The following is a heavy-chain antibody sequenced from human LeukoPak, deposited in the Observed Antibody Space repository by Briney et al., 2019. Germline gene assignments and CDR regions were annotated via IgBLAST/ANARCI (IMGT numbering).Heavy chain of an antibody. CDR1: GDSISSGRYY. J-gene: IGHJ4*02. CDR3: ARGVTYYYDSSGYLY. D-gene: IGHD3-22*01. CDR2: IHTSGST. Sequence: PSQTLSLTCTVSGDSISSGRYYRRWLRQPAGKGVEWIGRIHTSGSTNYNPSLKSRVTISADTSKNQFSLKLSSVTAADTAVYYCARGVTYYYDSSGYLYWGQGTLVTVSS. V-gene: IGHV4-61*02.